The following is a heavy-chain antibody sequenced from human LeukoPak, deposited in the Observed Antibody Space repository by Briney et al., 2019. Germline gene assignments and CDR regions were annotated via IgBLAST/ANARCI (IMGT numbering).Heavy chain of an antibody. CDR2: INTDGSST. CDR3: AKGYCSSTSCKESFFDY. J-gene: IGHJ4*02. Sequence: GGSLRLSCAASGFTFTRYWMHWVRQAPGKGLVWVSRINTDGSSTSYADSVKGRFTISRDNAKNTLYLQMNSLRAEDTAVDCCAKGYCSSTSCKESFFDYWGQGTLVTVSS. V-gene: IGHV3-74*01. D-gene: IGHD2-2*01. CDR1: GFTFTRYW.